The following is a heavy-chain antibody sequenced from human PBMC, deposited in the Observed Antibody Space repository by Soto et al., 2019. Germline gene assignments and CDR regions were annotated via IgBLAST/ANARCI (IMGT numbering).Heavy chain of an antibody. CDR3: ATGVGATSDY. CDR1: GYTLTELS. Sequence: QVHLVQSGAEVKKPGASVKVSCKVSGYTLTELSMHWVRQSPGKGREGMGCFDPEDGETIYAQKFQGRVTMTEDTSTETAYMELSSLRSEDTAVYYCATGVGATSDYWGQGTLVTVSS. J-gene: IGHJ4*02. D-gene: IGHD1-26*01. V-gene: IGHV1-24*01. CDR2: FDPEDGET.